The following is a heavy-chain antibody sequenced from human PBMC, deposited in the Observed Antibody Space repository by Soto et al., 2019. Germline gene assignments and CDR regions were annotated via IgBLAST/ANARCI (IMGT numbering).Heavy chain of an antibody. J-gene: IGHJ5*02. CDR2: IFYSGIT. CDR3: ARSTGMNYFDP. Sequence: SETLSLTCTVSGDSISSRIYYWGWIRQPPGKGLEWIGSIFYSGITYFNPSLRSRVTISVDRSENQFSLKLITVTATDTAVYYCARSTGMNYFDPWGQGTLVTVSS. D-gene: IGHD1-7*01. V-gene: IGHV4-39*01. CDR1: GDSISSRIYY.